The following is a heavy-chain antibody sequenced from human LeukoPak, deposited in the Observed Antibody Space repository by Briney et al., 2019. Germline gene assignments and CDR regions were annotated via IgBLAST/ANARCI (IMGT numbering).Heavy chain of an antibody. Sequence: VASVTVSCKASGGTLNSHTFSWVRQAPGQGLEWMGRITPIIDSAKYAQNFQDRVSIIADKSTSTVYLELSSLRSEDTAVYFCARVNLRGSQYNWFDPWGQGTLVTVPS. CDR2: ITPIIDSA. J-gene: IGHJ5*02. CDR3: ARVNLRGSQYNWFDP. V-gene: IGHV1-69*08. CDR1: GGTLNSHT. D-gene: IGHD1-26*01.